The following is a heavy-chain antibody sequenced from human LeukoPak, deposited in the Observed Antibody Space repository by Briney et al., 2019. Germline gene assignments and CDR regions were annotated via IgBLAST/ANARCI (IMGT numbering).Heavy chain of an antibody. Sequence: GGSLRLSCAASGFAVSNNYMMWVRQAPGRGLEWVSDIYRGGDTNYADSVKGRFAISRDISKGTLYLQMNSLRAEDTAVYYCARDLGSSIDYWGQGTLVTVSS. D-gene: IGHD2/OR15-2a*01. CDR1: GFAVSNNY. CDR3: ARDLGSSIDY. V-gene: IGHV3-53*05. J-gene: IGHJ4*02. CDR2: IYRGGDT.